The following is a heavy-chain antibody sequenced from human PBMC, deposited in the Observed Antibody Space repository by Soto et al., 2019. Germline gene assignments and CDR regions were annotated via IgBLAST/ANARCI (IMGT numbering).Heavy chain of an antibody. Sequence: GGSLRLSCAASGFTVSSNYMSWVRQAPGKGLEWVSVIYSVGSTYYADSVKGRFTIYRDNSKNTLYLYMNSLRAEDTAVYFCARDPGGTSAEGQAFHSWGQGTLVTV. J-gene: IGHJ4*02. D-gene: IGHD6-13*01. V-gene: IGHV3-53*01. CDR2: IYSVGST. CDR1: GFTVSSNY. CDR3: ARDPGGTSAEGQAFHS.